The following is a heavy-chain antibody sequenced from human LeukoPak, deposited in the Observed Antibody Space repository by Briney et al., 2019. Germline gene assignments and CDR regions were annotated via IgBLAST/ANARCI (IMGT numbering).Heavy chain of an antibody. CDR1: GYTFTSYG. D-gene: IGHD4-23*01. CDR2: ISAYNGNT. CDR3: ARARIGKPAGY. J-gene: IGHJ4*02. Sequence: GASVKVSCKASGYTFTSYGISWVRQAPGQGLEWMGWISAYNGNTNYAQKLQGRVTMTTDTSTSTANMELRSLRSDDTAVYYCARARIGKPAGYWGQGTLVTVSS. V-gene: IGHV1-18*01.